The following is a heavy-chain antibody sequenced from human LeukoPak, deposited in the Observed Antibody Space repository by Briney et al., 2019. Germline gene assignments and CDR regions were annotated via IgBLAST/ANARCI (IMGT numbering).Heavy chain of an antibody. J-gene: IGHJ5*02. CDR2: IYHSGST. Sequence: SETLSLTCAVSGYSISSGYYWGWIRQPPGKGLEWIGSIYHSGSTYYNPSLKSRVTISVDTSKNQFSLKLSSVTAADTAVYYCARVPQLWYSSSPKGSCWFDPWGQGTLVTGSS. D-gene: IGHD6-13*01. V-gene: IGHV4-38-2*01. CDR1: GYSISSGYY. CDR3: ARVPQLWYSSSPKGSCWFDP.